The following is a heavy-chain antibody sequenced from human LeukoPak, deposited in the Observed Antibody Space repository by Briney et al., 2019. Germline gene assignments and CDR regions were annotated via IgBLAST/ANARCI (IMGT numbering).Heavy chain of an antibody. V-gene: IGHV4-39*07. Sequence: SETLSLTCTLSGGSISSGYYYWGWIRQPPGKGLEWIGSIYYSVDTYYNPSLKSRVTISLDTSKNQFSLRLSSVSAADTAVYYCARGGSYTMVKNYWGQGTLVTVSS. CDR3: ARGGSYTMVKNY. J-gene: IGHJ4*02. D-gene: IGHD1-26*01. CDR1: GGSISSGYYY. CDR2: IYYSVDT.